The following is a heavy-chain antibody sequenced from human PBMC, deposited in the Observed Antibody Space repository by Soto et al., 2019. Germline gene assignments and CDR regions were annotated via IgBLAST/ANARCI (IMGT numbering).Heavy chain of an antibody. CDR3: AKEGSSCWYYFDY. CDR1: GLTFSSCA. CDR2: ISGSGGSA. J-gene: IGHJ4*02. V-gene: IGHV3-23*01. D-gene: IGHD6-19*01. Sequence: PGRSLRLSWAASGLTFSSCAMNWVRQAPGKGLEWVSTISGSGGSAYYADSVKGQFTISKDNSKNTLYLQMNSLRDENTAVYFCAKEGSSCWYYFDYWGQGTLVTVSS.